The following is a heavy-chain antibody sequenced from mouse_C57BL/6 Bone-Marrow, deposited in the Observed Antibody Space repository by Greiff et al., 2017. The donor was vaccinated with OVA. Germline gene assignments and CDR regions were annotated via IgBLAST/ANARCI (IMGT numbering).Heavy chain of an antibody. V-gene: IGHV5-6*01. D-gene: IGHD2-4*01. CDR1: GFSFSSYG. CDR2: ISSGGSYT. Sequence: EVQRVESGGDLVKPGGSLKLSCAASGFSFSSYGMSWVRQPPDKRLEWVATISSGGSYTYYPDSVKGRFTISRDNAQNTLYLQMSSLKSEDTAMYYCARLIYYDYDCYAMDYWGQGTSVTVSS. J-gene: IGHJ4*01. CDR3: ARLIYYDYDCYAMDY.